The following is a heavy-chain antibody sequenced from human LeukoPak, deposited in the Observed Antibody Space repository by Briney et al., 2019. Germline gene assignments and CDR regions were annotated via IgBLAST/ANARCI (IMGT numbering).Heavy chain of an antibody. J-gene: IGHJ5*02. CDR2: VQYSGST. V-gene: IGHV4-59*02. Sequence: SETLSLTCTVSGASVSRYYSYWVRQSPGKGLEWIGYVQYSGSTYYNPSLKSRVSLSVDASKNQFSLNLKSVTTADTAVYYCARVLPRTTVTTKGWFDPWGQGTLVTVSS. D-gene: IGHD4-17*01. CDR3: ARVLPRTTVTTKGWFDP. CDR1: GASVSRYY.